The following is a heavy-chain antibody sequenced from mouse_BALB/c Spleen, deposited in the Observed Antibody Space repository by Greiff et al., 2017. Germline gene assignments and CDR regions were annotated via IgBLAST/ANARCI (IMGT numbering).Heavy chain of an antibody. V-gene: IGHV14-3*02. CDR2: IDPANGNT. CDR1: GFNIKDTY. Sequence: EVHLVESGAELVKPGASVKLSCTASGFNIKDTYMHWVKQRPEQGLEWIGRIDPANGNTKYDPKFQGKATITADTSSNTAYLQLSSLTSEDTAVYYCASLNYYGSSGFAYWGQGTLVTVSA. CDR3: ASLNYYGSSGFAY. D-gene: IGHD1-1*01. J-gene: IGHJ3*01.